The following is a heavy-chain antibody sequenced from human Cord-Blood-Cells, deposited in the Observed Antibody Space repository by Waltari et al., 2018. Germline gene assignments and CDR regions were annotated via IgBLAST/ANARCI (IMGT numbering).Heavy chain of an antibody. CDR2: IYHSGST. CDR1: GYPISSGYY. CDR3: AREGHVDTAMAFDY. J-gene: IGHJ4*02. Sequence: QVQLQESGPGLVKPSETLSLPCTVSGYPISSGYYCGWIRPPPGKGLEWIGSIYHSGSTYYNPSLKSRVTISVDTSKNQFSLKLSSVTAADTAVYYCAREGHVDTAMAFDYWGQGTLVTVSS. D-gene: IGHD5-18*01. V-gene: IGHV4-38-2*02.